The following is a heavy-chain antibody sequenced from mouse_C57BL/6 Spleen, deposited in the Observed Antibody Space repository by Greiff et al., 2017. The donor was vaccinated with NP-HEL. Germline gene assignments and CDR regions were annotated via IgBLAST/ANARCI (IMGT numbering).Heavy chain of an antibody. J-gene: IGHJ4*01. CDR2: INYDGSST. V-gene: IGHV5-16*01. D-gene: IGHD1-1*01. CDR3: ARDLYYYGSSPYAMDY. CDR1: GFTFSDYY. Sequence: DVMLVESEGGLVQPGSSMKLSCTASGFTFSDYYMAWVRQVPEKGLEWVANINYDGSSTYYLDSLKSRFIISRDNAKNILYLQMSSLKSEDTATYYCARDLYYYGSSPYAMDYWGQGTSVTVSS.